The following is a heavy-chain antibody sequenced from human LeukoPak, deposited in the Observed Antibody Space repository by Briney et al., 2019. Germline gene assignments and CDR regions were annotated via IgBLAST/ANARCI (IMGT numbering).Heavy chain of an antibody. D-gene: IGHD5-18*01. CDR1: GASIRSYY. CDR3: ARTRYSYAKGDFDY. V-gene: IGHV4-59*01. Sequence: SETLSLTCTVSGASIRSYYWSWIRQPPGKGLEWIGYIHYTGNTNYNPSLKSRVTVSVDTSKNQFSLRLTAVTAADTAVYYCARTRYSYAKGDFDYWGQGTLVTVSS. CDR2: IHYTGNT. J-gene: IGHJ4*02.